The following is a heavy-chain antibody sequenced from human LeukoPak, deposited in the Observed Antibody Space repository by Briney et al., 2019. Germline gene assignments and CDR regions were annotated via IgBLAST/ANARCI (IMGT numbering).Heavy chain of an antibody. D-gene: IGHD6-19*01. J-gene: IGHJ4*02. Sequence: PSETLSLTCAVSGGSINNNNWWSWVRQPPGKGLEWIGEIYHSGSTNYNPSLKSRVTISIDRSENQFSLQLTSVTAADTAVYYCARGAGAADYWGQGTLVTVSS. V-gene: IGHV4-4*02. CDR1: GGSINNNNW. CDR3: ARGAGAADY. CDR2: IYHSGST.